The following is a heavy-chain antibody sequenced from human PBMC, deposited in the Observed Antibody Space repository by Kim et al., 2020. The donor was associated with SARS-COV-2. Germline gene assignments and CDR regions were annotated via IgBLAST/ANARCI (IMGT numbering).Heavy chain of an antibody. V-gene: IGHV1-46*01. CDR3: AIPPQPGILDP. J-gene: IGHJ5*02. Sequence: TSYAQKFQGRVTMTRATSTSTVYMELSSLRSEDTAVYYCAIPPQPGILDPWGQGTLVTVSS. CDR2: T. D-gene: IGHD6-13*01.